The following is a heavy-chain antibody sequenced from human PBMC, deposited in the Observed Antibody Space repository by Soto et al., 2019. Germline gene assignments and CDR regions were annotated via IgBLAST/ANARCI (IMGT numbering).Heavy chain of an antibody. CDR1: GGSITTGCYY. CDR3: ARTKCSGGSCYSWSLDY. V-gene: IGHV4-31*03. Sequence: SETLSLTCTVSGGSITTGCYYWSWIRQLPGKGLEWIGHRYYSESTYYNPSLKSRVSISLDTSKNQFSLKLSFVTAADTAMYYCARTKCSGGSCYSWSLDYWGQGTPVNVSS. D-gene: IGHD2-15*01. CDR2: RYYSEST. J-gene: IGHJ4*02.